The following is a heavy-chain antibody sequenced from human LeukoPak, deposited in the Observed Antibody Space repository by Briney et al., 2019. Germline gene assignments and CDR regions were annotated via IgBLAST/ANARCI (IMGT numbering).Heavy chain of an antibody. CDR1: GYTFTGYY. Sequence: ASVKVSCKASGYTFTGYYMHWVRQAPGQGLEWMGWINPNSGGTNYAQKFQGRVTMTRDTSISTAYMELSRLRSDDTAVYYCARGYCSSTSCYFWFDPWGQGTLVTVSS. V-gene: IGHV1-2*02. J-gene: IGHJ5*02. CDR2: INPNSGGT. D-gene: IGHD2-2*01. CDR3: ARGYCSSTSCYFWFDP.